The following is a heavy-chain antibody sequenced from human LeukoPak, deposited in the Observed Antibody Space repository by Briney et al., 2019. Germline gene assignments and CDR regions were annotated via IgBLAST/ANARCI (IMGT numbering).Heavy chain of an antibody. CDR3: ARGNDFWQEYYFDY. J-gene: IGHJ4*02. D-gene: IGHD3-3*01. CDR1: GGSFSSYY. V-gene: IGHV4-59*01. CDR2: IYYSGST. Sequence: SETLSLTCAVYGGSFSSYYWSWIRQPPGKGLEWIGYIYYSGSTNYNPSLKSRVTISVDTSKNQFSLKLSSVTAADTAVYYCARGNDFWQEYYFDYWGQGTLVTVSS.